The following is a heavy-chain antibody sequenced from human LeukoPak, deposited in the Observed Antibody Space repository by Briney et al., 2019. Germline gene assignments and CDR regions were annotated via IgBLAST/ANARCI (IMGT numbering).Heavy chain of an antibody. J-gene: IGHJ4*02. CDR3: AKPYDSSGYYYFDY. CDR2: INQDGSPK. D-gene: IGHD3-22*01. Sequence: GGSLRLSCAVSGFTFSSYWMGWVRQAPGKGLAWVANINQDGSPKYYEDSVKGRFTISRDNAENTLYLQMNSLRAEDTAVYYCAKPYDSSGYYYFDYWGQGTLVTVSS. V-gene: IGHV3-7*03. CDR1: GFTFSSYW.